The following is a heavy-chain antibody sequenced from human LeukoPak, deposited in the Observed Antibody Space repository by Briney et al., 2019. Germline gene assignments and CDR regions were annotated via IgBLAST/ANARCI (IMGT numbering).Heavy chain of an antibody. CDR3: ARETRETGSGDHQTDAFDI. J-gene: IGHJ3*02. CDR2: INRDASRP. CDR1: GFTFSDYW. D-gene: IGHD2-15*01. V-gene: IGHV3-74*01. Sequence: GGSLRLSCAASGFTFSDYWMHWVRQAPGKGLVWVSRINRDASRPSYADSVKGRFTISRDNAKNTLYLQMSSLRVEDTALYYCARETRETGSGDHQTDAFDIWGQGTMVSVSS.